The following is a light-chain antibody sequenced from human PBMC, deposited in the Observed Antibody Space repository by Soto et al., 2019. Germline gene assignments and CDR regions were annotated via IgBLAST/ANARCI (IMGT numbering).Light chain of an antibody. CDR3: QKYGSSPKT. CDR1: QSVSSRY. CDR2: GKS. V-gene: IGKV3-20*01. Sequence: ELVLTQSPGTLSLSPGDGASLSCRASQSVSSRYLAWYQQKTGQAPRILIYGKSTRATGIPDRLSGSGSGTDLTLTISRLEPEDFAVYYCQKYGSSPKTXGQGTKVDIK. J-gene: IGKJ1*01.